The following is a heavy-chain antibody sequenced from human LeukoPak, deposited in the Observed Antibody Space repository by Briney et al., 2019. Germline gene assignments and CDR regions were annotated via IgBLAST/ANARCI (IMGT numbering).Heavy chain of an antibody. V-gene: IGHV3-53*01. D-gene: IGHD2-15*01. CDR3: ARHRRYCSGANCYSGHDY. Sequence: GGSLRLSCAATGFTVSSNYLSWVRQAPGKGLEWGSSIYSGGSTYYADSVKGRFTISRDNSRNTVYLQMNSLKAEDTAVYYCARHRRYCSGANCYSGHDYWGQGTLVIVSS. J-gene: IGHJ4*02. CDR1: GFTVSSNY. CDR2: IYSGGST.